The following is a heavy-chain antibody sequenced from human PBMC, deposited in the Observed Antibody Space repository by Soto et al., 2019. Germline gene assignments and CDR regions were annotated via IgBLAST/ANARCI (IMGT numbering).Heavy chain of an antibody. D-gene: IGHD2-2*01. CDR1: GFTISNYG. CDR3: ATTRVGPCSSSICFSGIFDGMDV. J-gene: IGHJ6*02. Sequence: PGGSLRLSCAASGFTISNYGMHWVRQAPGKGLGWVAVISYDGTITYSADSVKGRFTISRDNSKNTLYLQMNSLRTEDTAVYYCATTRVGPCSSSICFSGIFDGMDVWGQGTTVTVSS. V-gene: IGHV3-30-3*01. CDR2: ISYDGTIT.